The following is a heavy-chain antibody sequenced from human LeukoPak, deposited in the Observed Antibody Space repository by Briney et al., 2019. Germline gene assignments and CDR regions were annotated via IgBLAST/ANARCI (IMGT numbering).Heavy chain of an antibody. V-gene: IGHV4-59*01. CDR3: ARHAVATGGYYFDY. Sequence: SETLSLTCTVSGGSISRYYWSWIRQPPGKGLEWIGYIYYIGSTNYNPSLKSRVTISVDTSKNQFSLKLSSVTAAHTAVYYCARHAVATGGYYFDYWGQGTLVTVSS. CDR1: GGSISRYY. CDR2: IYYIGST. D-gene: IGHD5-12*01. J-gene: IGHJ4*02.